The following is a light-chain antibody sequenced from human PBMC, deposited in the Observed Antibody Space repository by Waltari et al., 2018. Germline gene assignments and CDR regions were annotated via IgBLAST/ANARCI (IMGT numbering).Light chain of an antibody. CDR3: QQYDRYPYT. Sequence: DIQMTQSPSSLSASVGDRVTITCRASQSISSYLNWYQQKPGKAPKLLIYAASSLQSGVPSRFSGSGSGTDFTLTISSLQPEDFAIYYCQQYDRYPYTFGQGTKLEIK. J-gene: IGKJ2*01. CDR2: AAS. CDR1: QSISSY. V-gene: IGKV1-39*01.